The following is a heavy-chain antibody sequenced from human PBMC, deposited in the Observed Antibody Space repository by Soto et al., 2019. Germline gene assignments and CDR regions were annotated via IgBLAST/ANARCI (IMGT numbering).Heavy chain of an antibody. D-gene: IGHD3-22*01. CDR2: IIPILGIA. J-gene: IGHJ5*02. V-gene: IGHV1-69*02. Sequence: QVQLVQSGAAVKKPGSSVKVSCKASGGTFSSYTISWVRQAPGQGLEWMGRIIPILGIANYAQKFQGRVTITADKSTSTAYMELSSLRSEDTAVYYCASHSSGYYYVGWFDPWGQGTLVTVSS. CDR1: GGTFSSYT. CDR3: ASHSSGYYYVGWFDP.